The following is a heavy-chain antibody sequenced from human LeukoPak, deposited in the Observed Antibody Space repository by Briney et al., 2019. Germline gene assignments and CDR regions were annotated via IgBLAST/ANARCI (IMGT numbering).Heavy chain of an antibody. CDR3: AGGDFWSGYYHEYYYYGMDV. Sequence: ASVKVSCKASGYTFTSYAMHWVRQAPGQRLEWMGWINAGNGNTKYSQKFQGRVTITRDTSASTAYMELSSLRSEDTAVYYCAGGDFWSGYYHEYYYYGMDVWGQGTTVTVSS. CDR2: INAGNGNT. D-gene: IGHD3-3*01. CDR1: GYTFTSYA. V-gene: IGHV1-3*01. J-gene: IGHJ6*02.